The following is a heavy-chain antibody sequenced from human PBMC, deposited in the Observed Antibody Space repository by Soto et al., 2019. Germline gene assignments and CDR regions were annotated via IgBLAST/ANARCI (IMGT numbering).Heavy chain of an antibody. CDR3: VRGPSLLWFGELFPFDY. Sequence: QVQLQQWGAGLLKPSETLSLTCAVYGGSFSGYYWSWIRQPPGKGLEWIGEINHSGSTNYNPSLKSRVTISVDTSKNQFSLKLSSVTAADTAVYYCVRGPSLLWFGELFPFDYWGQGTLVTVSS. J-gene: IGHJ4*02. CDR1: GGSFSGYY. D-gene: IGHD3-10*01. V-gene: IGHV4-34*01. CDR2: INHSGST.